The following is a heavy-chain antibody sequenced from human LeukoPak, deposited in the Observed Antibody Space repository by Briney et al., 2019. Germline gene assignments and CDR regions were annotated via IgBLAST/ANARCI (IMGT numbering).Heavy chain of an antibody. CDR3: TRGDTLI. CDR2: ISNSGTTM. CDR1: GFTFSSYD. D-gene: IGHD2-15*01. J-gene: IGHJ3*02. Sequence: PGGSLRLSCAASGFTFSSYDMDWVRQAPGKGLEWVSYISNSGTTMNYADSVKGRFTISRDNAKSSLYLQMNSLRAEDTAVYYCTRGDTLIWGQGTMVPVS. V-gene: IGHV3-48*03.